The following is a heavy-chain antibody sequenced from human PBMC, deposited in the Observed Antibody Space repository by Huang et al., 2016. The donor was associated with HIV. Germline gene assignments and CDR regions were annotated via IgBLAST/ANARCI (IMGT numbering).Heavy chain of an antibody. D-gene: IGHD2-15*01. CDR1: GFTFSSYG. J-gene: IGHJ4*02. CDR2: IQYDGTKK. CDR3: AKVTLGFDY. Sequence: QVQLVESGGGVVQPGGSLRLSCATAGFTFSSYGMHGVRQAAGLGLEWVAFIQYDGTKKYYADSVKGRFNISRDNSKNMLHLQMNNLRVEDTAAYFCAKVTLGFDYWGQGTWVTVSS. V-gene: IGHV3-30*02.